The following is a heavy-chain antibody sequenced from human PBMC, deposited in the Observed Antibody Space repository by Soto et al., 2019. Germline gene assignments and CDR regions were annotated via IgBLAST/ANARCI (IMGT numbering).Heavy chain of an antibody. Sequence: GGSLRLSCAASGFTFSNYGMHWVRQAPGKGLEWVAVISYDGSNKYYADSVKGRFTISRDNSKNTLYLQMNSLRAEDTAVYYCAKDRIVVVPAAMPANDYWGQGTLVTVSS. V-gene: IGHV3-30*18. CDR2: ISYDGSNK. CDR1: GFTFSNYG. D-gene: IGHD2-2*01. J-gene: IGHJ4*02. CDR3: AKDRIVVVPAAMPANDY.